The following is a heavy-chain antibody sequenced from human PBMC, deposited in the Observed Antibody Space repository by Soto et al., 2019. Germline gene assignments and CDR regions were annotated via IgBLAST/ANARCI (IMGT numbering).Heavy chain of an antibody. CDR1: GFTFSNNG. V-gene: IGHV3-30*03. CDR3: AMDLYGGSSRFDY. D-gene: IGHD2-15*01. Sequence: QVQLVESGGGVVQPGRSLRLSCVASGFTFSNNGIHWVRQAPGKGLEWVAVISSDGRKKYYADSVKGRFTISRDNSKNTLYLQTNSLRAEDTAVYYCAMDLYGGSSRFDYWGQGTRVTGSS. CDR2: ISSDGRKK. J-gene: IGHJ4*02.